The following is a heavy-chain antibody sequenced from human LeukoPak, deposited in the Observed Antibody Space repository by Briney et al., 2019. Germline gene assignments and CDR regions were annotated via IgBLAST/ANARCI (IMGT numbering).Heavy chain of an antibody. V-gene: IGHV3-33*01. Sequence: AGGSLRLSCAASGFTFSSYGMHWVRQAPGKGLEWVAVIWYDGSSQYYADSVKGRFTISRDNSKNTLYLQMNSLRAEDTAVYYCARDRGAYGTIDYWGQGTLVTVSS. CDR1: GFTFSSYG. CDR2: IWYDGSSQ. J-gene: IGHJ4*02. CDR3: ARDRGAYGTIDY. D-gene: IGHD3-10*01.